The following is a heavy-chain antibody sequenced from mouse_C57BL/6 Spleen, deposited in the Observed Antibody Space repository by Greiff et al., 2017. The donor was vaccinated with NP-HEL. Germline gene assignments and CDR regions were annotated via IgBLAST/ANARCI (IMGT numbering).Heavy chain of an antibody. J-gene: IGHJ4*01. V-gene: IGHV1-82*01. CDR1: GYAFSSSW. CDR3: AREGWLKNYAMDY. CDR2: IYPGDGDT. Sequence: VQVVESGPELVKPGASVKISCKASGYAFSSSWMNWVKQRPGKGLEWIGRIYPGDGDTNYNGKFKGKATLTADKSSSTAYMPLSSLTSKDSAVYFCAREGWLKNYAMDYWGKGTSVTVSA. D-gene: IGHD2-3*01.